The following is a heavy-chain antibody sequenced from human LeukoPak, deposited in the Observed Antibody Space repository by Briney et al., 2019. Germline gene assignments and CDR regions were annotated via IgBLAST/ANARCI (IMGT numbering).Heavy chain of an antibody. CDR2: IWYDGSNK. CDR1: GFTFSSYA. Sequence: GGSLRLSCAASGFTFSSYAMHWVRQAPGKGLEWVAVIWYDGSNKYYADSVKGRFTFSRDNSKNTLYLQMNSLRAEDTALYYCGKDVLAGGLDVWGQGTTVTVSS. J-gene: IGHJ6*02. V-gene: IGHV3-33*03. CDR3: GKDVLAGGLDV.